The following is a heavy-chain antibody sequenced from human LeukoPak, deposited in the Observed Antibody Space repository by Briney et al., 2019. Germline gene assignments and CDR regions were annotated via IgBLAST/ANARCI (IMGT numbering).Heavy chain of an antibody. CDR1: GFTFGDYP. J-gene: IGHJ6*03. CDR3: AKDGRFSGSPYFYYMDV. D-gene: IGHD1-26*01. CDR2: INWNGGSI. V-gene: IGHV3-9*01. Sequence: PGGSLRLSCVASGFTFGDYPMHWVRQVPGKGLEWVSGINWNGGSIGYADSVKGRFTIFRDNAMNSLYLQMNSLRAEDTALHYCAKDGRFSGSPYFYYMDVWGKGTTITVS.